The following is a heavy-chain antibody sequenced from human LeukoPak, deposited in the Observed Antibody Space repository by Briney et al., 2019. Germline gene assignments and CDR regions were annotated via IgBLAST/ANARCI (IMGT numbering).Heavy chain of an antibody. CDR3: ARGRRTYDFWSGYYADY. CDR1: GGPFSGYY. D-gene: IGHD3-3*01. V-gene: IGHV4-34*01. J-gene: IGHJ4*02. CDR2: INHNGRT. Sequence: PSETLSLTCAVYGGPFSGYYWSWIPQPPGKGLQWIGEINHNGRTNYNPSLKSRVTISVDTSKNQFSLKLNSVTAADTAVYYCARGRRTYDFWSGYYADYWGQGTLVTVSS.